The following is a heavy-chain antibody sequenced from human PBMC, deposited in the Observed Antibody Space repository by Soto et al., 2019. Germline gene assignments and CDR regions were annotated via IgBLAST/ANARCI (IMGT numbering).Heavy chain of an antibody. CDR3: AKHTVGGYSFLRGCHSDGPDD. D-gene: IGHD2-21*01. CDR1: GFTFDSYA. Sequence: EVKLLESGGGLAQPGGSLRLSCVGSGFTFDSYAINWVRQAPGERLQWIAAISGSADGTNYAHSVRGRFTLSRDNAKKTVHLQMGCLRVAETAVYFCAKHTVGGYSFLRGCHSDGPDDWGQATLVTVS. J-gene: IGHJ3*01. V-gene: IGHV3-23*01. CDR2: ISGSADGT.